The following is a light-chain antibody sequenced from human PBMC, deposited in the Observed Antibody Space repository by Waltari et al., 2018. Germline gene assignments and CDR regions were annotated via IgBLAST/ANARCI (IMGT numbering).Light chain of an antibody. CDR3: QQYNVWPPIT. V-gene: IGKV3-15*01. CDR1: QSISSN. J-gene: IGKJ5*01. CDR2: ETS. Sequence: EIVMTQSPATLSVAPGERATLSCRASQSISSNLAWYQQKPGQAPRLLVYETSTRATGIPARFRGSGSGTEFSLTITSLQSKDSALYYCQQYNVWPPITFGQGTRLEIQ.